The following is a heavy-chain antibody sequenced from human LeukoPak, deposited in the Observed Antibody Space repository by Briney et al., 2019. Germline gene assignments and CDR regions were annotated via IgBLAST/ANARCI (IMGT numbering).Heavy chain of an antibody. Sequence: GGSLRLSCAASGFTVSSNSMSWVRQAPGKGLEWVSVIYSGGSTYYSDSVKARFTISSNNSKNSLYLQMNSLSAEDTAVYYCAGQWLVLDYYYGTDVWDQGPTVTVTS. CDR2: IYSGGST. V-gene: IGHV3-66*04. D-gene: IGHD6-19*01. CDR3: AGQWLVLDYYYGTDV. J-gene: IGHJ6*02. CDR1: GFTVSSNS.